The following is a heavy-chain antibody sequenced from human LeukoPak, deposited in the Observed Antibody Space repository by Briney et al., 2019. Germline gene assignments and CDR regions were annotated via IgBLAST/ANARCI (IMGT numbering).Heavy chain of an antibody. Sequence: GRSLRLSCAASGFTFSSYAMHWVRQAPGKGLEWVAVISYDGSNKYYADSVKGRFTISRDNSKNTLYLQMNSLRAEDTAVYYCARDKDPMTTVVTDLDYWGQGTLVTVSS. CDR3: ARDKDPMTTVVTDLDY. V-gene: IGHV3-30-3*01. J-gene: IGHJ4*02. CDR2: ISYDGSNK. CDR1: GFTFSSYA. D-gene: IGHD4-23*01.